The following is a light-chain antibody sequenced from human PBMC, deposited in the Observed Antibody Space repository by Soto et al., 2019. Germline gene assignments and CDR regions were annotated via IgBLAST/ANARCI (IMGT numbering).Light chain of an antibody. CDR2: GAS. CDR1: QSISSN. CDR3: QQYNNWPRT. V-gene: IGKV3-15*01. J-gene: IGKJ1*01. Sequence: EIVLTQPPATLSLSPGETATLSCRASQSISSNLAWYQQKPGQAPRLLIYGASTRATGIPARFSGSGSGTEFTLTISSLQSEDFAVYYCQQYNNWPRTFGQGTKVDI.